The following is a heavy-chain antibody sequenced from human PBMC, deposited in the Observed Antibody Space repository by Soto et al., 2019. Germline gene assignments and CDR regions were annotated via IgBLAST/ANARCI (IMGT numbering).Heavy chain of an antibody. Sequence: QVQLQESGPGLVKPSQTLSLTCTVSGGSISSGGYYWSWIRQHPGKGLEWIGYIYYSGSTYYNPSLRSRVTISVDTSKNQFSLKLSSVPAADTAVYYCARVGVDTAMAADYWGQGTLVTVSS. CDR1: GGSISSGGYY. CDR3: ARVGVDTAMAADY. J-gene: IGHJ4*02. CDR2: IYYSGST. D-gene: IGHD5-18*01. V-gene: IGHV4-31*03.